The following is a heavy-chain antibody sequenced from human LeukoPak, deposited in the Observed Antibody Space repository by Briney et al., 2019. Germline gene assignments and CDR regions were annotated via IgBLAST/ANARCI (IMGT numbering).Heavy chain of an antibody. CDR2: ISYDGSNK. V-gene: IGHV3-30-3*01. CDR3: ARDGHDSSGRGGY. CDR1: GFTFSSYA. Sequence: PGGSLRLFCAASGFTFSSYAMHWVRQATGKGLERVAVISYDGSNKYYADSVKGRFTISRDNSKNTLYLQVNSLRAEDTAVYYCARDGHDSSGRGGYWGQGTLVTVSS. D-gene: IGHD3-22*01. J-gene: IGHJ4*02.